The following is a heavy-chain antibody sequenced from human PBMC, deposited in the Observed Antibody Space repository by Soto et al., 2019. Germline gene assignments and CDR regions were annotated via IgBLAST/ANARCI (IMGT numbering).Heavy chain of an antibody. D-gene: IGHD2-2*01. V-gene: IGHV3-64D*08. Sequence: GGSLRLSCSASGFTFSSYAMHWVRQAPGKGLEYVSAISSNGGSTYYADSVKGRFTISRDNSKNTLYLQMSSLRADDTAVYYCVKGKLGYCSSTSCRPHYYYYYGMDVWGQGTTVTVSS. CDR2: ISSNGGST. CDR3: VKGKLGYCSSTSCRPHYYYYYGMDV. J-gene: IGHJ6*02. CDR1: GFTFSSYA.